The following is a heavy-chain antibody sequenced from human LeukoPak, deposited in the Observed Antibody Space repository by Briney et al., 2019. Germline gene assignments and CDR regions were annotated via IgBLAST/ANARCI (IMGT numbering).Heavy chain of an antibody. CDR2: ISHDGNNI. D-gene: IGHD6-19*01. J-gene: IGHJ4*02. CDR3: ARDIAVGSGCYDY. Sequence: GGSLRGSCAASEFTFSTYSMHWVRQAPGKGLEWVAVISHDGNNIYYPDSVKGRFTISRDNSKNTLYLQMNSLRPEDTAVYYFARDIAVGSGCYDYWGQGTLVTVSS. V-gene: IGHV3-30*04. CDR1: EFTFSTYS.